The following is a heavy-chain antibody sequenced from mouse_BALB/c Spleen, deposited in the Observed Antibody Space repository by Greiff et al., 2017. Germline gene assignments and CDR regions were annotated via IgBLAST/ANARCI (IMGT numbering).Heavy chain of an antibody. CDR3: ARDYGYDRAWFAY. D-gene: IGHD2-2*01. V-gene: IGHV1-7*01. Sequence: VQLQQSGAELAKPGASVKMSCKASGYTFTSYWMHWVKQRPGQGLEWIGYINPSTGYTEYNQKFKDKATLTADKSSSTAYMQLSSLTSEDSAVYYCARDYGYDRAWFAYWGQGTLVTVSA. CDR1: GYTFTSYW. CDR2: INPSTGYT. J-gene: IGHJ3*01.